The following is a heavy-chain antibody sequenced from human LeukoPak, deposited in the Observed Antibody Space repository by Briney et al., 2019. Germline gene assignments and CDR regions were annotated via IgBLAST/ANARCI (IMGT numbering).Heavy chain of an antibody. CDR2: FDPEDGET. CDR3: ARAQPTYVGAAFDI. D-gene: IGHD1-26*01. J-gene: IGHJ3*02. V-gene: IGHV1-24*01. CDR1: GYTLTELS. Sequence: GASVKVSCKVSGYTLTELSMHWVRQAPGKGLEWMGGFDPEDGETIYAQKFQGRVTMTEDTSTDTAYMELSSLRSEDTAVYYCARAQPTYVGAAFDIWGQGTMVTVSS.